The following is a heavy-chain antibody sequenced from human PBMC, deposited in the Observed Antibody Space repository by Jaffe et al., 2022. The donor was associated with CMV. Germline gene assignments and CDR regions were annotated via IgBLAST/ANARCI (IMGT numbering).Heavy chain of an antibody. CDR3: AKSGVYVNYYYYYMDV. Sequence: EVQLVESGGGLVKPGGSLRLSCVASGFTFSSYSMNWVRQAPGRGLEWVSSISGSSSYIYYADSLKGRFTISRDNAKNSVYLEMNTLRAEDTAIYYCAKSGVYVNYYYYYMDVWGKGTTVTVSS. J-gene: IGHJ6*03. CDR2: ISGSSSYI. CDR1: GFTFSSYS. D-gene: IGHD2-8*01. V-gene: IGHV3-21*01.